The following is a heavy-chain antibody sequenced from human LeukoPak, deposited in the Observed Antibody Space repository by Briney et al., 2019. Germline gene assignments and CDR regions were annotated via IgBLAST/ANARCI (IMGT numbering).Heavy chain of an antibody. CDR2: IYYSGST. J-gene: IGHJ4*02. CDR3: ARHGYSSRLPFDY. V-gene: IGHV4-59*08. D-gene: IGHD6-13*01. Sequence: SETLSLTCTVSGGSISSYYWSWIRQPPGKGPEWIEYIYYSGSTNYSPSLKSRVTISVDTSKNQFSLKLSSVTAADTAVYYCARHGYSSRLPFDYWGQGTLVTVSS. CDR1: GGSISSYY.